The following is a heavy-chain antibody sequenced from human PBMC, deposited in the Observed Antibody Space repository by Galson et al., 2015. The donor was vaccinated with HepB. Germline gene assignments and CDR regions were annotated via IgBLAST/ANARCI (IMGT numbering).Heavy chain of an antibody. D-gene: IGHD4-17*01. J-gene: IGHJ4*02. V-gene: IGHV3-21*01. CDR2: ISSSSSYI. Sequence: SLRLSCAASGFTFSSYSMNWVRQAPGKGPEWVSSISSSSSYIYYADSVKGRFTISRDNAKNSLYLQMNSLRAEDTAVYYCAREDRDGDYGVDYWGQGTLVTVSS. CDR1: GFTFSSYS. CDR3: AREDRDGDYGVDY.